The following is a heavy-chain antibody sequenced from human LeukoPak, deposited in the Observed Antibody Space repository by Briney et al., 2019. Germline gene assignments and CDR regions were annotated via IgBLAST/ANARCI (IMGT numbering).Heavy chain of an antibody. Sequence: GGSLRLSCAASGFTFRNAWMSWVRQAPGKGLEWVGRIKSQTDGGTTDYAAPVKGRFTISRDDSKNTLHLQMNSLKAEDTAVYYCTTDPYITGTTYWGQGTLVTVSS. V-gene: IGHV3-15*01. D-gene: IGHD1-20*01. CDR1: GFTFRNAW. J-gene: IGHJ4*02. CDR3: TTDPYITGTTY. CDR2: IKSQTDGGTT.